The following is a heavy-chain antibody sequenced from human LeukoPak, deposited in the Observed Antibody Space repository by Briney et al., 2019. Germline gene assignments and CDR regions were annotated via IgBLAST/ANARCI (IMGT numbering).Heavy chain of an antibody. J-gene: IGHJ3*02. CDR1: GFTFSSYG. Sequence: GGSLRLSCAASGFTFSSYGMHWVRQAPGKGLEWVAVISYDGSNKYYADSVKGRFTISRDNSKNTLYLQMNSLRAEDTAVYYCAKGKGSGRGDAFDIWGQGTMVTVSS. CDR2: ISYDGSNK. V-gene: IGHV3-30*18. D-gene: IGHD3-10*01. CDR3: AKGKGSGRGDAFDI.